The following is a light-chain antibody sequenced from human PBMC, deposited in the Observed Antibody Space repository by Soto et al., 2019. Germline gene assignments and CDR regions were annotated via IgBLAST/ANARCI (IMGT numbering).Light chain of an antibody. CDR3: QSYDSRLSAVV. V-gene: IGLV1-40*01. Sequence: QAVVTQPPSVSGAPGQAVTFSCTGTSSNVGGGYDVHWYQNLPGTAPKLLIYGNNKRPSGVPDRFSGSRSATSASLAITGLQAEDEADYYCQSYDSRLSAVVFGGGTKVTVL. CDR2: GNN. J-gene: IGLJ2*01. CDR1: SSNVGGGYD.